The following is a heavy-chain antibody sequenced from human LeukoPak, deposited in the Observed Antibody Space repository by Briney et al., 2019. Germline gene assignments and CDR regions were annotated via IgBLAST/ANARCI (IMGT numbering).Heavy chain of an antibody. Sequence: GGSLRLSCAASGFTFSSYSMNWVRQAPGKGLEWVSSISSSSSYIYYADSVKGRFTISRDNAKNSLYLQMNSLRAGDTAVYYCAREREAVAVDYWGQGTLVTVSS. V-gene: IGHV3-21*01. CDR2: ISSSSSYI. D-gene: IGHD6-19*01. CDR1: GFTFSSYS. CDR3: AREREAVAVDY. J-gene: IGHJ4*02.